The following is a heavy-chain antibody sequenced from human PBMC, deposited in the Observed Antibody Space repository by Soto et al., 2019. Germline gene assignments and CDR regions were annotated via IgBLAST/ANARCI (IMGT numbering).Heavy chain of an antibody. Sequence: PGESLKISCKGSEYTFTNYWIGWVRQMPGKGLEWMGIIYPGDSDTRYSPSFRGQVTISADKSISTAYLQWSSLKASDTAMYYCARPYGDYGDRENYYYYYGMDVWGQGTTVTVSS. D-gene: IGHD4-17*01. CDR3: ARPYGDYGDRENYYYYYGMDV. V-gene: IGHV5-51*01. J-gene: IGHJ6*02. CDR2: IYPGDSDT. CDR1: EYTFTNYW.